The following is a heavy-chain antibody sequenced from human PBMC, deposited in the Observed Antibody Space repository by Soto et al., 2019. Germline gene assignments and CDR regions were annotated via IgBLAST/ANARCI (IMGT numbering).Heavy chain of an antibody. CDR2: IIPVVGTT. CDR1: GDTFTTNS. J-gene: IGHJ4*02. D-gene: IGHD2-8*01. Sequence: QVQLVQSGAEVKKPGSSVKVSCKASGDTFTTNSLNWVRQAPGQGLEWIGGIIPVVGTTKYAQKYQDRVTITGDKSTNTAYMELSSLRSDDTAVYYCARGLLYATTYFDYWGQGTPVTVSS. V-gene: IGHV1-69*06. CDR3: ARGLLYATTYFDY.